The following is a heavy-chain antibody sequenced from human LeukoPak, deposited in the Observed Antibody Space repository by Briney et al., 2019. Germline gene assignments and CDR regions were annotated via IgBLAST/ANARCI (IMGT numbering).Heavy chain of an antibody. Sequence: GGSLRLSCAASGFTFDDYTMHWVRQAPGKGLEWVSLITWDGGSTYYADSVKGRFTISRDNSKNSLYLQMNSLRTEDNALYYCAKGKNTGSYLSHVDYWGQGTLVTVSS. CDR2: ITWDGGST. CDR1: GFTFDDYT. CDR3: AKGKNTGSYLSHVDY. J-gene: IGHJ4*02. V-gene: IGHV3-43*01. D-gene: IGHD3-10*01.